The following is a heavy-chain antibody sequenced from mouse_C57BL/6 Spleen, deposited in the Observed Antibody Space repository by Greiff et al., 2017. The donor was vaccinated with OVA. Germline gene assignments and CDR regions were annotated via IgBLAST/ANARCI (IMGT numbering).Heavy chain of an antibody. CDR3: TPLITTAWYFDV. J-gene: IGHJ1*03. V-gene: IGHV6-6*01. Sequence: EVMLVESGGGLVQPGGSMKLSCAASGFTFSDAWMDWVRQSPEKGLEWVAEIRNKANNHATYYAESVKGRFTISRDDSKSSVYLQMNSLRAEDTGIYYCTPLITTAWYFDVWGTGTTVTVSS. CDR1: GFTFSDAW. CDR2: IRNKANNHAT. D-gene: IGHD1-1*01.